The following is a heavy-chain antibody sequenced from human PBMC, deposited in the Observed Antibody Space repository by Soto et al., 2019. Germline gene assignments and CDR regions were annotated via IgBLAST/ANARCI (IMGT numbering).Heavy chain of an antibody. D-gene: IGHD5-18*01. J-gene: IGHJ6*02. V-gene: IGHV6-1*01. CDR1: GDSVSSNSAA. CDR3: ARDRRGYSYGLPYYYYGMDV. CDR2: TYYRSKWYN. Sequence: SPTLSLTCAISGDSVSSNSAAWNWIRQSPSRGLEWLGRTYYRSKWYNDYAVSVKSRITINPDTSKNQFSLQLNSVTPEDTAVYYCARDRRGYSYGLPYYYYGMDVWGQGTTVTVSS.